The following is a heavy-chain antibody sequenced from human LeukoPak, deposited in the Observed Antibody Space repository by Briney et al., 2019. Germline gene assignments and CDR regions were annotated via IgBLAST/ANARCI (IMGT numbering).Heavy chain of an antibody. CDR3: AKSSYYDSSGYYREYYFDY. J-gene: IGHJ4*02. CDR2: ISGGGGST. CDR1: GFTFSSYA. Sequence: PGGSLRLSCVVSGFTFSSYAMSWVHQAPGKGLEWVSAISGGGGSTHYADSVKGRFTISRDNSKNTLYLQMSSLRAGDTAVYYCAKSSYYDSSGYYREYYFDYWGQGTLVTVSS. V-gene: IGHV3-23*01. D-gene: IGHD3-22*01.